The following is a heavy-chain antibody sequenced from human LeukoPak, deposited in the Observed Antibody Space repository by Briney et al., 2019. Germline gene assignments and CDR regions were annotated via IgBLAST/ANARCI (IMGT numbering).Heavy chain of an antibody. Sequence: PGGSLRLSCAASGFTFSSYAMSWVRQSPGGGREWVSAISGSGGSTYYADAVKGRFTISRDNSKNTLHLHMNSLRAADTAVYYCAKLGGSNYYYYYMDVWGKGTTVTVSS. J-gene: IGHJ6*03. CDR1: GFTFSSYA. V-gene: IGHV3-23*01. CDR3: AKLGGSNYYYYYMDV. CDR2: ISGSGGST. D-gene: IGHD3-16*01.